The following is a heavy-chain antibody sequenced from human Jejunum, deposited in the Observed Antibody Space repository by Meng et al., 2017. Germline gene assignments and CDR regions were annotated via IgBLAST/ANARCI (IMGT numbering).Heavy chain of an antibody. D-gene: IGHD6-19*01. J-gene: IGHJ1*01. Sequence: GGSLRLPCEASGFSFNDYAIHWVRQAPGKGLEWVSGISWNSGSIAYADSVKGRFTISRDNAKNSLYLQMNILRPEDTALYYCAKYRGSGWGAGYFHHWGQGTLVTVSS. CDR1: GFSFNDYA. CDR3: AKYRGSGWGAGYFHH. V-gene: IGHV3-9*01. CDR2: ISWNSGSI.